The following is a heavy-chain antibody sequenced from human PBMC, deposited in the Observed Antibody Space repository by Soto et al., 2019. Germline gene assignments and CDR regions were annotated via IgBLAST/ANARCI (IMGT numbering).Heavy chain of an antibody. J-gene: IGHJ3*02. CDR1: GFTFSSYW. Sequence: GGSLRLSCAASGFTFSSYWMSWVRQAPGKGLEWVANIKQDGSEKYYVDSMKGQFTISRDKAKNSLYLQMNSLRAEYMAVYYCATDKGYYASSCYYDDTFDIWGQGTMVTVSS. D-gene: IGHD3-22*01. CDR2: IKQDGSEK. CDR3: ATDKGYYASSCYYDDTFDI. V-gene: IGHV3-7*03.